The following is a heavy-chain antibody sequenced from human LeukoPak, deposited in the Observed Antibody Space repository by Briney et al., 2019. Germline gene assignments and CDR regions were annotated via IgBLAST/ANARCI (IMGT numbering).Heavy chain of an antibody. CDR3: ARDSDSSGWLAEYFQH. D-gene: IGHD6-19*01. CDR1: GYTFTSYG. CDR2: ISAYNGNT. V-gene: IGHV1-18*01. Sequence: ASVRVSCKASGYTFTSYGISWVRQAPGQGLEWMGWISAYNGNTNYAQKLQGRVTMTTDTSTSTAYMELRSLRSDDTAVYYCARDSDSSGWLAEYFQHWGQGTLVTVSS. J-gene: IGHJ1*01.